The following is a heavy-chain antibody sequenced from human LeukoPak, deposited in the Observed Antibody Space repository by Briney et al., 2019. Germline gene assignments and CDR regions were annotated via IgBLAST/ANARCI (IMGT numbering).Heavy chain of an antibody. D-gene: IGHD3-22*01. CDR1: GDSISSYY. Sequence: SETLSLTCTVSGDSISSYYWSWIRQHPGKGLEWIGYIYYSGSTYYNPSLKSRVTISVDTSKNQFSLKLSSVTAADTAVYYCARDSYYDSSGYSWGQGTLVTVSS. CDR3: ARDSYYDSSGYS. V-gene: IGHV4-59*06. J-gene: IGHJ4*02. CDR2: IYYSGST.